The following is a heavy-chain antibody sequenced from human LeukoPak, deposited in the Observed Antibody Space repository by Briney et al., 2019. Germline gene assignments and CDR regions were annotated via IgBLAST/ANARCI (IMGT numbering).Heavy chain of an antibody. Sequence: VASVKVSCKASGYTFTGYYMHWVRQAPGQGLEWMGWINPNSGGTNYAQKFQGRVTMTRDTSISTACMELSRLRSDDTAVYYCARARYDSSGYYLPRVFQAFDIWGQGTMVTVSS. V-gene: IGHV1-2*02. D-gene: IGHD3-22*01. CDR3: ARARYDSSGYYLPRVFQAFDI. CDR1: GYTFTGYY. CDR2: INPNSGGT. J-gene: IGHJ3*02.